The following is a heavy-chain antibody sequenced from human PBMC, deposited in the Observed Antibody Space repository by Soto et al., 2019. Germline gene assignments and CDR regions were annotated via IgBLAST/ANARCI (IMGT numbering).Heavy chain of an antibody. CDR2: IYTGDYDT. V-gene: IGHV5-51*01. CDR3: ARDPYGSGSQYYYGMDG. D-gene: IGHD3-10*01. CDR1: GYSFTSYW. J-gene: IGHJ6*02. Sequence: GESLKISCKGSGYSFTSYWIGWVRQMPVKGLEWMGIIYTGDYDTRYSPSFQGQVTISSDKSISTAYLQWSSLKASDTAMYYCARDPYGSGSQYYYGMDGWGQGTTVTVSS.